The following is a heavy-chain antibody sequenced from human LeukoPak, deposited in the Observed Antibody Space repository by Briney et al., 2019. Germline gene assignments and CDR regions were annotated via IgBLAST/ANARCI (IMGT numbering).Heavy chain of an antibody. Sequence: SETLSLTCTVSGGSISGYYWSWIRQPPGEGLEWIAYISDSGSTNYNPSLKSRVTISVDTSKNQFSLKLTSVTAADTAVYYCARPDQRKDAFDYWGQGTLVTVSS. J-gene: IGHJ4*02. D-gene: IGHD2-2*01. V-gene: IGHV4-59*01. CDR2: ISDSGST. CDR1: GGSISGYY. CDR3: ARPDQRKDAFDY.